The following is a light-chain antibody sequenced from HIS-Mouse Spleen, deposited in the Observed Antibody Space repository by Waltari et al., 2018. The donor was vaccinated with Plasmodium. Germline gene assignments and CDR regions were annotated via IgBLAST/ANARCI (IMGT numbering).Light chain of an antibody. CDR1: QGVSSN. CDR2: GAS. V-gene: IGKV3-15*01. Sequence: EIVMTQSPATLSVSHGERATISCRASQGVSSNLAWYQEKPGQAPRLLIYGASTRATGIPARFSGSGSGTEFTLTISSLQSEDFAVYYCQQYNNWSFTFGPGTKVDIK. J-gene: IGKJ3*01. CDR3: QQYNNWSFT.